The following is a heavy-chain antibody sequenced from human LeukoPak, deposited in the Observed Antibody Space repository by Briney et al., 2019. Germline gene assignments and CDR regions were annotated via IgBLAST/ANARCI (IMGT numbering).Heavy chain of an antibody. V-gene: IGHV4-59*08. D-gene: IGHD3-9*01. CDR3: ARHILTGMGDAFDI. CDR1: GGSISSYY. CDR2: IYYRGST. Sequence: SETLSLTCTVSGGSISSYYWNWIRQPPGKGLEWIGYIYYRGSTNYNPSLKSRVTISVDTSKNQFSLKLSSVTAADTAVYYCARHILTGMGDAFDIWGQGTMVTVSS. J-gene: IGHJ3*02.